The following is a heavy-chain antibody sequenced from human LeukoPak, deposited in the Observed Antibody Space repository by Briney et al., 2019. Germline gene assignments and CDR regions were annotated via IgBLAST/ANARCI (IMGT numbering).Heavy chain of an antibody. V-gene: IGHV1-18*01. CDR1: GYTFTTYG. CDR2: ISAYNGHT. Sequence: ASVKVSCKAAGYTFTTYGVTWVRQDPGEGLEWMGWISAYNGHTKYAQRLQGRVTMTTDTSTSTAYMELRSLRSDDTAVYYCARGFPPRRSYDSSGYYSYNFDYWGQGTLVTVSS. CDR3: ARGFPPRRSYDSSGYYSYNFDY. J-gene: IGHJ4*02. D-gene: IGHD3-22*01.